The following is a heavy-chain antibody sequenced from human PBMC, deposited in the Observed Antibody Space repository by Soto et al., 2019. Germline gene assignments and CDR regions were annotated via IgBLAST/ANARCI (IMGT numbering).Heavy chain of an antibody. V-gene: IGHV1-69*06. CDR1: GGTFSSYA. Sequence: ASVKVSCKASGGTFSSYAISWVRQAPGQGLEWMGGIIPIFGTANYAQKFQGRVTITADKSTSTAYMELSSLRSEDTAVYYCAREVVGATIGRFDPWGQGTRVTVSS. J-gene: IGHJ5*02. CDR2: IIPIFGTA. CDR3: AREVVGATIGRFDP. D-gene: IGHD1-26*01.